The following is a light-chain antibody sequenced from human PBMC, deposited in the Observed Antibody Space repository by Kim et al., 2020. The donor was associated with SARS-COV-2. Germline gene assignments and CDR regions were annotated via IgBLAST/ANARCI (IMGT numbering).Light chain of an antibody. J-gene: IGLJ1*01. CDR2: HNN. CDR1: NIGTKS. V-gene: IGLV3-21*04. Sequence: SYELAQPPSVSVAPGKTASITCGGDNIGTKSVHWYQQRPGQAPVLVIYHNNDRPSGIPERVSGSNSGNTATLTISRVEAGDEADYYCQVWDSNSDQGVFGTGTKVTV. CDR3: QVWDSNSDQGV.